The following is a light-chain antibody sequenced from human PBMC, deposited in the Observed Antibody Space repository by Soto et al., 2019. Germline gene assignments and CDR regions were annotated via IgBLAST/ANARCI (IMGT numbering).Light chain of an antibody. CDR1: QTVRSAS. Sequence: EIVLPQSPGTLSLSPGERATLSCGSSQTVRSASLAWYQHKPGQAPRLPLYAAYSSATGIPDRFSGGGSGTYFTLTISRLEPDDFPVYDGQPYGSSPYTLSLGTKMDSK. CDR2: AAY. J-gene: IGKJ2*01. V-gene: IGKV3-20*01. CDR3: QPYGSSPYT.